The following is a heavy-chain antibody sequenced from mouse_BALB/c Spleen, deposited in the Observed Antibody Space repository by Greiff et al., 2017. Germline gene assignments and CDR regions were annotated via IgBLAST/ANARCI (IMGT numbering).Heavy chain of an antibody. J-gene: IGHJ4*01. CDR1: GFTFSSYT. CDR2: ISSGGSYT. Sequence: EVMLVESGGGLVKPGGSLKLSCAASGFTFSSYTMSWVRQTPEKRLEWVATISSGGSYTYYPDSVKGRFTISRDNAKNTLYLQMSSLKSEDTAMYYCTRDHDYDDYAMDYWGQGTSVTVSS. D-gene: IGHD2-4*01. V-gene: IGHV5-6-4*01. CDR3: TRDHDYDDYAMDY.